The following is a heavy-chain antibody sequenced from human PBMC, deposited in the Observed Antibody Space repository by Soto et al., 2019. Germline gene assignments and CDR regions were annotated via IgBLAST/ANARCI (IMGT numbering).Heavy chain of an antibody. CDR3: ARESEDLTSNFDY. CDR1: GFIFTRSR. V-gene: IGHV3-21*06. J-gene: IGHJ4*02. CDR2: ISSTTNYI. Sequence: PRGSLRLSCAASGFIFTRSRMNRVRQAPGKGLEWVSSISSTTNYIYYGDSMKGRFTISRDNAKNSLYLEMNSLRAEDTAVYYCARESEDLTSNFDYWGQGTLVSVSS.